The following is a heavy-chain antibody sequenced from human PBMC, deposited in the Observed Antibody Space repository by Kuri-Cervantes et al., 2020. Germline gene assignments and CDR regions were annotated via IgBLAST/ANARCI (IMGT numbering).Heavy chain of an antibody. D-gene: IGHD2-2*02. J-gene: IGHJ6*02. CDR1: RFTFSSYA. V-gene: IGHV3-30*07. Sequence: GGSLSLSCAASRFTFSSYAMHWDRQAPGKVLEWVAVISYDGSNKYYADSVKGRFTISRDNSKNTLYLQMNSLRAEDTGVYYCARDISPLGYCSSTSCYIGFARYYYYYGMDVWGQGTTVTVSS. CDR3: ARDISPLGYCSSTSCYIGFARYYYYYGMDV. CDR2: ISYDGSNK.